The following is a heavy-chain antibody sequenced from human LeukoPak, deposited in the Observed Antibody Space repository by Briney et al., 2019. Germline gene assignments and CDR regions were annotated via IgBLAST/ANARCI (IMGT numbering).Heavy chain of an antibody. CDR3: ARKKQQVVLSDAFDI. V-gene: IGHV3-30*04. CDR2: IRYDGSDE. D-gene: IGHD6-13*01. Sequence: GGSLRLSSAASGFTFSNYAVHWVRQAPGKGLKWVAVIRYDGSDEYYADAVKGRFTISRDNSKNTLYLQMNSLRVEDTAVYYCARKKQQVVLSDAFDIWGQGTMVTVSS. CDR1: GFTFSNYA. J-gene: IGHJ3*02.